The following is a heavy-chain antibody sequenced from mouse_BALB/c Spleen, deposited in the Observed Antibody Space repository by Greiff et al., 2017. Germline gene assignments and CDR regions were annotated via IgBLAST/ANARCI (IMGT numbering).Heavy chain of an antibody. CDR1: GYAFTNYL. CDR2: INPGSGGT. Sequence: QVHVKQSGAELVRPGTSVKVSCKASGYAFTNYLIEWVKQRPGQGLEWIGVINPGSGGTNYNEKFKGKATLTADKSSSTAYMQLSSLTSDDSAVYFCARSLLLRYAMDYWGQGTSVTVSS. D-gene: IGHD1-1*01. CDR3: ARSLLLRYAMDY. V-gene: IGHV1-54*03. J-gene: IGHJ4*01.